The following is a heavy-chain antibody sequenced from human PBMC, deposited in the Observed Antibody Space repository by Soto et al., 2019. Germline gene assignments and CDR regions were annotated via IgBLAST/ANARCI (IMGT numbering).Heavy chain of an antibody. CDR2: ISYDGSNK. CDR3: ARDGVKGSSGYYYYGMDV. CDR1: GFTFSSYA. J-gene: IGHJ6*02. V-gene: IGHV3-30-3*01. Sequence: GGSLRLSCAASGFTFSSYAMHWVRQAPGKGLEWVAVISYDGSNKYYADSVKGRFTISRDNSKNTLYLQMNSLRAEDTAVYYCARDGVKGSSGYYYYGMDVWGQGTTVTVSS. D-gene: IGHD6-19*01.